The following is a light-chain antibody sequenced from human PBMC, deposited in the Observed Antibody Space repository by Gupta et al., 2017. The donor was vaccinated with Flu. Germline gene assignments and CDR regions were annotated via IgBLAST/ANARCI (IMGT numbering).Light chain of an antibody. V-gene: IGLV1-36*01. Sequence: RVTISCSGSSSNIGKNAVNWYQQLPGKAPKLLIYYDDLLPSGVSDRFSGSKSGTSASLAISGLQSEDEADYYCAAWDDSLNGLVFGGGTKL. CDR2: YDD. CDR1: SSNIGKNA. CDR3: AAWDDSLNGLV. J-gene: IGLJ3*02.